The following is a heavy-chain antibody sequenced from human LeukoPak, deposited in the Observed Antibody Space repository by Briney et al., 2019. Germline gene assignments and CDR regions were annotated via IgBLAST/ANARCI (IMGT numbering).Heavy chain of an antibody. CDR1: GASISSYY. J-gene: IGHJ5*02. CDR3: ARGIADRYNWFDP. Sequence: PSETLSLTCTVSGASISSYYWTWIRQTPGKGLEWIGYMSYRGTTNYRTTNYNPSLRSRVTISEDTSQKQFSLELSSVTAADTAVYYCARGIADRYNWFDPWGQGILVTVYS. CDR2: MSYRGTTNYRTT. D-gene: IGHD6-13*01. V-gene: IGHV4-59*12.